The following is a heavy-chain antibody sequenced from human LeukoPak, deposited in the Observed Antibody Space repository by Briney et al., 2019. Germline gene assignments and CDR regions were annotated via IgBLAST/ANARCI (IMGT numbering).Heavy chain of an antibody. CDR3: ARAIRDYYDSSGYYYFDY. V-gene: IGHV1-2*02. CDR1: GYTFTGYY. Sequence: ASVKVSCKASGYTFTGYYMHWVRQAPGQGLEWMGWINPNSGGTNYAQKFQGRVTMTRDTSISTAYMELSRLRSDDTAAYYCARAIRDYYDSSGYYYFDYWGQGTLVTVSS. J-gene: IGHJ4*02. D-gene: IGHD3-22*01. CDR2: INPNSGGT.